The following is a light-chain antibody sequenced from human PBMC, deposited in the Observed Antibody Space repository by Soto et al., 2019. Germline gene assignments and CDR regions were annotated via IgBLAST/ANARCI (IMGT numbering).Light chain of an antibody. Sequence: QSVLTQPASVSGSPGQSITISCTGTSSEIGSHNLVSWFQQHPGKAPQLIISDVSKRPSGVSNRFSGSKSGNTASLTISGLQAEDEADYYCCSYATSTTNVVFGGGTKLTVL. J-gene: IGLJ2*01. CDR1: SSEIGSHNL. CDR2: DVS. CDR3: CSYATSTTNVV. V-gene: IGLV2-23*02.